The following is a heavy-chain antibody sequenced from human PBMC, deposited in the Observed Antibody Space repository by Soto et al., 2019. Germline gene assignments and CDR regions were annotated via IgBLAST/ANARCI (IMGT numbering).Heavy chain of an antibody. D-gene: IGHD2-2*01. J-gene: IGHJ4*02. CDR3: ARRVVVPAARGGHFDY. Sequence: SVKVSCKASGGTFSIYAISCVRQAPLQGLDWMGGIIPIFGTANYAQKFQGRVTITADKSTSTAYMELSSLRSEDTAVYYCARRVVVPAARGGHFDYWGQGTLVTVSS. CDR1: GGTFSIYA. V-gene: IGHV1-69*06. CDR2: IIPIFGTA.